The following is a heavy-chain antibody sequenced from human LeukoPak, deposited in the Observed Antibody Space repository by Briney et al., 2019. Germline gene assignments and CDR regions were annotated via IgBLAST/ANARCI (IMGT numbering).Heavy chain of an antibody. CDR1: GYTFTSYG. CDR2: ISANNGDT. J-gene: IGHJ4*02. D-gene: IGHD2-2*01. V-gene: IGHV1-18*01. Sequence: ASVKVSCKASGYTFTSYGISWVRQAPGQGLEWMGWISANNGDTDYAQKLQGRVTLTTDTSTNTAYMELSRLRSDDTAVYYCARDSRIVVVPDGGGYWGQGTLVTVSS. CDR3: ARDSRIVVVPDGGGY.